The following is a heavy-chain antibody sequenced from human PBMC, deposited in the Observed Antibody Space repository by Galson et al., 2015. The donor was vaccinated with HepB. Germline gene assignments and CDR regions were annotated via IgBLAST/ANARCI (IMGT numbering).Heavy chain of an antibody. CDR2: IWYDGSNK. J-gene: IGHJ4*02. Sequence: SLRLSCAASGFTFSSYGMHWVRQAPGKGLEWAAVIWYDGSNKYYADSVKGRFTISRDNSKNTLYLQMNSLRAEDTAVYYCARDSEVPRYYFDYWGQGTLVTVSS. D-gene: IGHD1-1*01. CDR3: ARDSEVPRYYFDY. CDR1: GFTFSSYG. V-gene: IGHV3-33*01.